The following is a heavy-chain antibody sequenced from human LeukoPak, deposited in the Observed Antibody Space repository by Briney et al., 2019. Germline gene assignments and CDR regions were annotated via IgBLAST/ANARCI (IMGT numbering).Heavy chain of an antibody. V-gene: IGHV3-30-3*01. CDR1: GFTFSSYA. Sequence: GRSLRLSCAASGFTFSSYAMHWVRQAPGKGLEWVAVISYDGSNKYYADSVKGRFTISRDNSKNTLYLQMNSLRAEDTAVYYCARDVTTTTGMDVWGQGTTVTVPS. D-gene: IGHD1-1*01. CDR2: ISYDGSNK. J-gene: IGHJ6*02. CDR3: ARDVTTTTGMDV.